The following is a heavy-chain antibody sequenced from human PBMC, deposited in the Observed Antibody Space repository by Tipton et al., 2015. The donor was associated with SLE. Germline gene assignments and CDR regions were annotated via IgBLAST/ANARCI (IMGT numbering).Heavy chain of an antibody. D-gene: IGHD3-16*02. V-gene: IGHV4-34*01. CDR3: ARGGNRRIDY. CDR2: VFHSGSA. CDR1: GDSFSGYY. J-gene: IGHJ4*02. Sequence: TLSLTCSVYGDSFSGYYWTWIRQSPGKGLEWIGEVFHSGSANYNPSLESRVTIPVDTSKNEFSLTLNSVTAADTAVYYCARGGNRRIDYWDEGALVTVSS.